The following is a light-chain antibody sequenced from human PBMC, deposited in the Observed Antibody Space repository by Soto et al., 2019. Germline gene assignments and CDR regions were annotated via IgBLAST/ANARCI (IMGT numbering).Light chain of an antibody. Sequence: DIQMTQSPSSLSASVGDRVTITCRASQGISNYLAWYQQKPGKVPKLLIYAASTLQSGVPSRFSGSGSGTDFTLTISSLQPEDVATYYCQKSTVPLGFGQGTKVDIK. CDR1: QGISNY. J-gene: IGKJ1*01. CDR3: QKSTVPLG. V-gene: IGKV1-27*01. CDR2: AAS.